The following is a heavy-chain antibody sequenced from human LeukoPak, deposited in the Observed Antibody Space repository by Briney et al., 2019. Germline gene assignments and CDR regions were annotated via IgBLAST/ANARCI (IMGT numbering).Heavy chain of an antibody. J-gene: IGHJ5*02. V-gene: IGHV4-61*01. CDR1: GGSVSSGSYY. Sequence: PSETLSLTCTVSGGSVSSGSYYWSWIRQPPGKGLEWIGYIHYSGSTNYNPSLKSRVTISVDTSKNQFSLKLSSVTAADTAVYYCARVGGHYYDSSGYHNWFDPWGQGTLVTVSS. D-gene: IGHD3-22*01. CDR2: IHYSGST. CDR3: ARVGGHYYDSSGYHNWFDP.